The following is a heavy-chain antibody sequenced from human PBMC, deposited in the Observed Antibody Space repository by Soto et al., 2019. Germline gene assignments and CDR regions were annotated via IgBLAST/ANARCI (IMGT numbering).Heavy chain of an antibody. CDR1: VFNFSSYA. CDR3: AKLLHFDYGMDV. J-gene: IGHJ6*02. V-gene: IGHV3-23*01. Sequence: LRLSCAASVFNFSSYAMNWVRQAPGKGLEWVSALSGSGGTTYYADSVKGRLTISRDNSKNTLYLQMNSLRAEDTAVYYCAKLLHFDYGMDVWGQGTTVTVSS. CDR2: LSGSGGTT.